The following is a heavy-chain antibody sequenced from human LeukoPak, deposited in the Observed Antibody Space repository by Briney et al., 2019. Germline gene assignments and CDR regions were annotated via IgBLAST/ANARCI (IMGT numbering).Heavy chain of an antibody. CDR3: ARDTAGRDSGGY. CDR2: IIPIFGTA. CDR1: GGTFSSYA. J-gene: IGHJ4*02. V-gene: IGHV1-69*05. D-gene: IGHD1-1*01. Sequence: SVKVSCKASGGTFSSYAISWVRQAPGQGLEWMGGIIPIFGTANYAQKFQGRVTITTDESTSTAYMELSSLRSEDTAVYYCARDTAGRDSGGYWGQGTLVTVSS.